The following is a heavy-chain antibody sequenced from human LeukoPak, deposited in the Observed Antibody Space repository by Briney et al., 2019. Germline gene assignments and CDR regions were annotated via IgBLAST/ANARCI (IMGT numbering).Heavy chain of an antibody. J-gene: IGHJ4*02. CDR2: INPSGGST. D-gene: IGHD6-19*01. Sequence: ASVKVSCKASGYTFTSYYMHRVRQAPGQGLEWMGIINPSGGSTGYAQKFQGRVTMTRDTSTSTVYMDLSSLRSEDTAVYYCARGSSGWLFDYWGQGTLVTVSS. CDR1: GYTFTSYY. V-gene: IGHV1-46*01. CDR3: ARGSSGWLFDY.